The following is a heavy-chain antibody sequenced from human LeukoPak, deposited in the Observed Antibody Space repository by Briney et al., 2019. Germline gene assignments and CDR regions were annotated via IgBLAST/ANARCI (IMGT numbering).Heavy chain of an antibody. D-gene: IGHD5-12*01. J-gene: IGHJ4*02. V-gene: IGHV3-69-1*01. CDR1: GFTFSNYA. CDR3: ARDSGYGSDY. Sequence: GGPLRLSCAASGFTFSNYAVMWVRQAPGQGLEWVSAITSGGAPRYADSVKGRFTISRDNAKNSLYLQMNSLRAEDTAVYYCARDSGYGSDYWGQGTLVTISS. CDR2: ITSGGAP.